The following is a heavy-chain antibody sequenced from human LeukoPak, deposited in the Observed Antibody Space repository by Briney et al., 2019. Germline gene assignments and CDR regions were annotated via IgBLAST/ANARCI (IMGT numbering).Heavy chain of an antibody. CDR1: GFTFSSYE. CDR2: ISSSSSTI. J-gene: IGHJ4*02. D-gene: IGHD3-22*01. CDR3: ARVYYDSSGYIHFDY. Sequence: PGGSLRLSCAASGFTFSSYELNWVRQAPGMGLEWVSYISSSSSTIYYADSVKGRFTISRDNAKNSLYLQMNSLRAGDTAVYYCARVYYDSSGYIHFDYWGQGTLVTVSS. V-gene: IGHV3-48*03.